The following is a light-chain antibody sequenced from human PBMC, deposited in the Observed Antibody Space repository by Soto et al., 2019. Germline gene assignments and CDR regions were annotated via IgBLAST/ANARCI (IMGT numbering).Light chain of an antibody. J-gene: IGKJ1*01. CDR3: QKYNSAPQT. V-gene: IGKV1-27*01. CDR2: AAS. CDR1: QGISNY. Sequence: DIQMTQSPSSLSASVGDRVTITCRASQGISNYLAWYQHRPGKVPKLLIYAASTLQSGVPSRFSGSGSGTDFTLTISSLQTEDVATYYCQKYNSAPQTFGQGTKVEIK.